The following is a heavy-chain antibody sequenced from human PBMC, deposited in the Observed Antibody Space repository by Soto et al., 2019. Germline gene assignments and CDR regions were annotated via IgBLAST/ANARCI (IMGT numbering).Heavy chain of an antibody. CDR2: ISAYNGNT. Sequence: QVQLVQSGAEVKKPGASVKVSCKASGYTFTSYGISWVRKAPGQGLEWMGWISAYNGNTNYAQKLQGRVTMTTDTSTSTAYMKLRSLRSVDTAVYYCARVPRGGGGYCSGGSFYRGFDPWGQGTLVTVSS. J-gene: IGHJ5*02. V-gene: IGHV1-18*01. D-gene: IGHD2-15*01. CDR1: GYTFTSYG. CDR3: ARVPRGGGGYCSGGSFYRGFDP.